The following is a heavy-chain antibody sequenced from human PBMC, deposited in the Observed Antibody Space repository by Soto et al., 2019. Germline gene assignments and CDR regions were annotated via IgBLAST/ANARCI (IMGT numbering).Heavy chain of an antibody. CDR2: FHYSGST. Sequence: QVQLQESGPGLVKPSQTLSLTCTVSGGSISSGGYYWSWIRQHPGKGLAWIGYFHYSGSTYYNPSLKMRVTISVATFKIQCTENGGSVIAVATAGFYRAGFSELGWG. V-gene: IGHV4-31*03. D-gene: IGHD6-13*01. CDR3: AGFSELG. CDR1: GGSISSGGYY. J-gene: IGHJ6*01.